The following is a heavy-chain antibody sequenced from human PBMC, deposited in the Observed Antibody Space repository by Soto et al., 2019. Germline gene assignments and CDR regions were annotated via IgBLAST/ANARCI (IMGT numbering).Heavy chain of an antibody. V-gene: IGHV1-69*01. CDR1: GGSFNRHT. D-gene: IGHD3-22*01. CDR3: ARGWGYDSTDYYYAY. J-gene: IGHJ4*02. CDR2: IIPIFGTA. Sequence: QVQLVQSGAEVRKPGSSVRVSCKASGGSFNRHTISWVRQAPGQGLEWLGGIIPIFGTANHAQKFHGRVSIIAAESTTTVYMELSSLRSDDTAIYYCARGWGYDSTDYYYAYWGQGTLVIVSS.